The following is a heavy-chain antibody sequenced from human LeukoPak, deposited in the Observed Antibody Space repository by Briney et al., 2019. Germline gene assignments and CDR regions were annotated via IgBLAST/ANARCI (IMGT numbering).Heavy chain of an antibody. J-gene: IGHJ4*02. V-gene: IGHV3-7*01. Sequence: GGSLRLSCAASGFTFSSYWMSWVRQAPGKGLEWVANIKQDGSEKYYVDPVKGRFTISRDNAKNSLYLQMDSLRAEDTAVYYCARSKRQWLPQGYWGQGTLVTVSS. CDR3: ARSKRQWLPQGY. CDR2: IKQDGSEK. CDR1: GFTFSSYW. D-gene: IGHD6-19*01.